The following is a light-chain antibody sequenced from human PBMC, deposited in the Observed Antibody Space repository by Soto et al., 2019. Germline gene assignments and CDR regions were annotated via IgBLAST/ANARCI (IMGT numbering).Light chain of an antibody. J-gene: IGKJ1*01. CDR2: AVS. Sequence: EIQLTQSPSFLSASVGDRVTITCRASQGISSYLAWYQQEPGKAPKLLIYAVSTLQSGAPSRFSGSGSGTEFTLTISSLQPDDFATYYCQQLNSYPPWTFGQGTKVEI. CDR1: QGISSY. V-gene: IGKV1-9*01. CDR3: QQLNSYPPWT.